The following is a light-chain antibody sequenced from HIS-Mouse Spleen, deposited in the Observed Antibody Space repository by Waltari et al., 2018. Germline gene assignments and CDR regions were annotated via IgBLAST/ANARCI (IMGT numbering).Light chain of an antibody. CDR1: KLGDKY. CDR3: QAWDSSYSV. V-gene: IGLV3-1*01. Sequence: SYELTQPPSVSVSPGQTASITCSGDKLGDKYACWYQQKPGTSPVLVIYQSSKRPSGIPERFAGSNSGNTATLTISGTQAMDEADYYCQAWDSSYSVFGGGTKLTVL. J-gene: IGLJ2*01. CDR2: QSS.